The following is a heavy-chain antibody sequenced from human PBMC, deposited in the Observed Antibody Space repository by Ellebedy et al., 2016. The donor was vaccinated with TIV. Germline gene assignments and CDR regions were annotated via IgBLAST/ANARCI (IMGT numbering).Heavy chain of an antibody. V-gene: IGHV4-34*01. CDR1: GGSFSDYD. CDR2: INRSGRP. CDR3: ARARGISRYFDWPTSPPYI. Sequence: MPSETLSLTCAVFGGSFSDYDWSRIRQPPGKGLEWIGEINRSGRPNYNPSLKSRVTISVDTSNNPLSLNLSSVTAADTAVYYCARARGISRYFDWPTSPPYIWGQGTMVTVSS. J-gene: IGHJ3*02. D-gene: IGHD3-9*01.